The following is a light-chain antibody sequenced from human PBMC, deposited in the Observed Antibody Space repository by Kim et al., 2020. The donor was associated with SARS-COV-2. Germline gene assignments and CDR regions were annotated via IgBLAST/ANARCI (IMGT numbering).Light chain of an antibody. CDR2: KAS. V-gene: IGKV1-5*03. CDR3: QQFYTYPIT. Sequence: ASVGDRVTITCRASQNIYSYLAWYQQKPGNVPKSLIYKASTLESGVPSRFSGSESGSEFTLTISSLQPDDFATYYCQQFYTYPITFGQGTRLEIK. CDR1: QNIYSY. J-gene: IGKJ5*01.